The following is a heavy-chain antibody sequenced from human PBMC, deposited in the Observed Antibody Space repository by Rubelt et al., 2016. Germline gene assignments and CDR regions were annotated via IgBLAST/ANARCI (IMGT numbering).Heavy chain of an antibody. Sequence: QLQLQESGPGLVKPSETLSLTCSVSGGSISSGTYYWGWIRQPPGKGLEWVGEINHSGSTNYNPSLKSRVTISVDTAKNQFPLKLNSVTAADTAVYYGARGMESTLCYFDSWGQGTLVTVSS. V-gene: IGHV4-39*07. CDR2: INHSGST. CDR3: ARGMESTLCYFDS. CDR1: GGSISSGTYY. D-gene: IGHD3-3*01. J-gene: IGHJ4*02.